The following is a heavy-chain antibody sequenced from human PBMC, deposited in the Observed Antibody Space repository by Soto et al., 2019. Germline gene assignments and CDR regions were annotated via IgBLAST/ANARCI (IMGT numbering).Heavy chain of an antibody. Sequence: GGSLRLSCAVTGFSFNNYAMNWVRQAPGKGLEWVSSISGGGTGTYSANAVKGRFTISSDKSRNTVYLQMSSLRADDTAVYYCAKGHYYDNVGNWVANQAFDSWGQGSLVTVSS. D-gene: IGHD3-22*01. CDR3: AKGHYYDNVGNWVANQAFDS. V-gene: IGHV3-23*01. J-gene: IGHJ4*02. CDR1: GFSFNNYA. CDR2: ISGGGTGT.